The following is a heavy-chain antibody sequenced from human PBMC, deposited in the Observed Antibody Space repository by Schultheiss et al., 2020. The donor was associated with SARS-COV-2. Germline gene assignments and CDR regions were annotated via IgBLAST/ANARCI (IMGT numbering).Heavy chain of an antibody. Sequence: SETLSLTCAISGDSVSSNSATWNWIRQSPSRGLEWLGRTYYRSKWYNDYAVSVKSRITINPDTSKNQFSLTLSSVTAADTAVYYCARDRTMMGYGRFYGMDVWGQGATVTVSS. J-gene: IGHJ6*02. D-gene: IGHD5-18*01. CDR2: TYYRSKWYN. CDR1: GDSVSSNSAT. V-gene: IGHV6-1*01. CDR3: ARDRTMMGYGRFYGMDV.